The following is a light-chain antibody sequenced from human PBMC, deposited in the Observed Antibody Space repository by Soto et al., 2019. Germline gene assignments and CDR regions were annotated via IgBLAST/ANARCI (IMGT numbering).Light chain of an antibody. CDR1: QSVSSD. J-gene: IGKJ4*01. Sequence: EIVLTQSPATLSLSPGERATLSCRASQSVSSDLAWYQQKPGQAPRLLIHDASNKATGIPARFSGSGSGTDFPLTIGSLEPEDFAVYYCQQRSKWPLTFGGGTKVEIK. CDR2: DAS. V-gene: IGKV3-11*01. CDR3: QQRSKWPLT.